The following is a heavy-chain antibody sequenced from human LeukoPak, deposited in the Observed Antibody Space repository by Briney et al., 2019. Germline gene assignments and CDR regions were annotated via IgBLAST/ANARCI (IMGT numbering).Heavy chain of an antibody. CDR3: ARGVPSPFPDPFDH. J-gene: IGHJ4*02. CDR1: GFTSSSYA. D-gene: IGHD2/OR15-2a*01. Sequence: GGSLRLSCAASGFTSSSYAMSWVRQAPGKGPEWVSVIYSGGATHYADSVKGRFTISRDNSKNTLYLQMNSLRAEDTAVYYCARGVPSPFPDPFDHWGQGTLVTVSS. V-gene: IGHV3-66*02. CDR2: IYSGGAT.